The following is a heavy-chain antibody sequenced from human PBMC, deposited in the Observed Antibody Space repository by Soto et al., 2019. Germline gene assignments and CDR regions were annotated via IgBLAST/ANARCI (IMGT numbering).Heavy chain of an antibody. D-gene: IGHD1-1*01. Sequence: SVEVSLKASGYTFPSYDIDWVRQAPGQGLEWMGWMNPNTGSSGYAQKFQGRVTMTSDTSISTAHMELSSLRSEDTAVYYCARRAETNGWNGFGADKYYFDFWGQGTLVTVSS. CDR1: GYTFPSYD. V-gene: IGHV1-8*01. CDR2: MNPNTGSS. J-gene: IGHJ4*02. CDR3: ARRAETNGWNGFGADKYYFDF.